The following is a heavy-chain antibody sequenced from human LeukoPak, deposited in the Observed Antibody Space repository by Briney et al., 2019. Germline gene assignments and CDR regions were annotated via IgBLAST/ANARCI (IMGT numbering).Heavy chain of an antibody. CDR1: GGSISSGDYY. Sequence: SEPLSLTCTVSGGSISSGDYYGGWLGQPAGRGVEWIGYIYYSGSTYYNPSLKSRVTISVDTSKNQFSLKLSSVTAADTAVYYCAREGVYGIIDYWGQGTLVTVSS. CDR3: AREGVYGIIDY. V-gene: IGHV4-30-4*02. D-gene: IGHD1-1*01. CDR2: IYYSGST. J-gene: IGHJ4*02.